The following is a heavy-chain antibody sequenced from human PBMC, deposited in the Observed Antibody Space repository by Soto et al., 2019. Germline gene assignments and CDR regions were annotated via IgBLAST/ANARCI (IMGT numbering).Heavy chain of an antibody. CDR1: GYTLTELS. Sequence: GASVKVSCKVSGYTLTELSMHWVRQAPGKRLERRGGFDPEDGETIYAQKFQGRVTMTEDTSTDTAYMELSSLRSEDTAVYYCATGDRVANYYDSSGYYDYWGQGTLVTVSS. CDR2: FDPEDGET. V-gene: IGHV1-24*01. J-gene: IGHJ4*02. CDR3: ATGDRVANYYDSSGYYDY. D-gene: IGHD3-22*01.